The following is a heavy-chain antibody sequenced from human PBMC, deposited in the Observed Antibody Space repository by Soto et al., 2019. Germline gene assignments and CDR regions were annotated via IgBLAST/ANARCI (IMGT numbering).Heavy chain of an antibody. J-gene: IGHJ3*02. D-gene: IGHD1-1*01. CDR2: IIPILGIA. V-gene: IGHV1-69*02. Sequence: SVKVSCKASGGTFSSYTISSVRQAPGQGLEWMGRIIPILGIANYAQKFQGRVTITADKSTSTAYMELSSLRSEDTAVYYCASTENWISAFAIWGQGTMVTVSS. CDR3: ASTENWISAFAI. CDR1: GGTFSSYT.